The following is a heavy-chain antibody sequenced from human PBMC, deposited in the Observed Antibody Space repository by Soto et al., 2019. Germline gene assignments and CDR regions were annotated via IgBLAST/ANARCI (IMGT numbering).Heavy chain of an antibody. CDR2: IYYSGST. D-gene: IGHD1-26*01. V-gene: IGHV4-39*01. CDR1: GGSISSSSYY. J-gene: IGHJ4*02. CDR3: ARHGTLLIDY. Sequence: SETMSLTCTVSGGSISSSSYYWGWIRQPPGKGLEWIGSIYYSGSTYYNPSLKSRVTISVDTSKNHFSLKLSSVTAADTAVYYCARHGTLLIDYWGQGTLVTVSS.